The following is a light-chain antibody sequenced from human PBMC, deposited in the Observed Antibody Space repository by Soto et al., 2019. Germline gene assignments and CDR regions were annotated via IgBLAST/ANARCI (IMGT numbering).Light chain of an antibody. Sequence: DVVMTQTPLSLSVAPGQPASISCKSSQSLLHITGETFLFWYLQKPGQSPQLLIYEVSTRVSGVPDRFSGSGSGKDFTLEISRVQTDDVRIYYCMQSTQLPHTLGQATRLEIK. CDR3: MQSTQLPHT. CDR2: EVS. CDR1: QSLLHITGETF. V-gene: IGKV2D-29*02. J-gene: IGKJ5*01.